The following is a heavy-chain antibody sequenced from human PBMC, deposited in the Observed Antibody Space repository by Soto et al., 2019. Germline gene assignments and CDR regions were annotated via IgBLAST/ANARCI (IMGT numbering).Heavy chain of an antibody. CDR3: ANARVYSSSYYYYYGMDV. CDR2: IIPIFGTA. CDR1: GGTFSSYA. J-gene: IGHJ6*02. Sequence: GASVKVSCKASGGTFSSYAISWVRQAPGQGLEWMGGIIPIFGTANYAQKFQGRVTITADESTSTAYMELSSLRSEDTAVYYCANARVYSSSYYYYYGMDVWGQGTTVTVSS. D-gene: IGHD6-6*01. V-gene: IGHV1-69*13.